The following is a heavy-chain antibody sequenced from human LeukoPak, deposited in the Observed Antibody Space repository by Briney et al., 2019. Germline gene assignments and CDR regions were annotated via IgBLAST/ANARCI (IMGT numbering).Heavy chain of an antibody. V-gene: IGHV3-74*01. CDR2: INSDGSST. J-gene: IGHJ4*02. Sequence: QPGGSLRLSCAASGFTLSSYWMHWVRQAPGKGLVWVSRINSDGSSTSYADSVKGRFTISRDNAKNTLYLQMNSLRAEDTAVYYCARARSSGWYGYFDYWGQGTLVTVSS. D-gene: IGHD6-19*01. CDR3: ARARSSGWYGYFDY. CDR1: GFTLSSYW.